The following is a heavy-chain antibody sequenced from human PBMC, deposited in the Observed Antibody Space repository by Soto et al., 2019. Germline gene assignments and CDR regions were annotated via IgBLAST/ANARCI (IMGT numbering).Heavy chain of an antibody. Sequence: QVQLVESGGGVVQPGRSLRLSCAASGFTFSSYGMHWVRQAPGKGLEWVAVIWYDGSDKYYAGSVKGRFTISRDNSKNTLYLQMNSLRVEDTAVYYCATDQGITWGQGTLVTVSS. CDR3: ATDQGIT. CDR1: GFTFSSYG. V-gene: IGHV3-33*01. J-gene: IGHJ5*02. CDR2: IWYDGSDK. D-gene: IGHD3-10*01.